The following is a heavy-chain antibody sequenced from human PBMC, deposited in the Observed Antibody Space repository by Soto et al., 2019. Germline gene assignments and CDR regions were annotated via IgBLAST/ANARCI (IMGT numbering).Heavy chain of an antibody. CDR2: ISYDGSNK. D-gene: IGHD4-17*01. CDR3: AIIPSSVTTLDAFDI. CDR1: GFTFSSYA. Sequence: QVQLVESGGGVVQPGRSPRLSCAASGFTFSSYAMHWVRQAPGKGLEGVAVISYDGSNKYYADSVKGRFTISRDNSKNTLYLQMNSLRAEDTAVYYCAIIPSSVTTLDAFDIWGQGTMVTVSS. J-gene: IGHJ3*02. V-gene: IGHV3-30-3*01.